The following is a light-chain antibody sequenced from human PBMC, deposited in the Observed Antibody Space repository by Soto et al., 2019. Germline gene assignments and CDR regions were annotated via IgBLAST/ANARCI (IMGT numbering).Light chain of an antibody. J-gene: IGLJ2*01. CDR2: DVS. CDR1: SSDVGGYNY. Sequence: QSALTHPASVSGSPGQSITISCTGTSSDVGGYNYVSWYQQHPGKAPKLMIYDVSNRPSGVSNRFSGSKSGNTASLTISGLQAEDEDDYYCSSYTSSSTPVVFGGGTKLTVL. V-gene: IGLV2-14*01. CDR3: SSYTSSSTPVV.